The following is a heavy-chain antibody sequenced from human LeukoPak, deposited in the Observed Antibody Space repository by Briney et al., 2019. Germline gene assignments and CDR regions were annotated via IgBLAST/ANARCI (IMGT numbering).Heavy chain of an antibody. CDR2: IKQDGSEK. V-gene: IGHV3-7*01. Sequence: GGSLRLSCAASGFTFSSYWMSWVRQAPGKGLEWVANIKQDGSEKYYVDSVKGRFTISRDNAKNSLYLQMNSLRAEDTAVYYCAREKRWLQFGYYYYMDVWGKGTTVTVSS. J-gene: IGHJ6*03. CDR3: AREKRWLQFGYYYYMDV. D-gene: IGHD5-24*01. CDR1: GFTFSSYW.